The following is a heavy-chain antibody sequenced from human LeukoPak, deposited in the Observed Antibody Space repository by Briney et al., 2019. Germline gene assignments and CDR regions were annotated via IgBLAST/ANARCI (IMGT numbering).Heavy chain of an antibody. D-gene: IGHD3-3*01. CDR2: GSESGGT. J-gene: IGHJ5*02. V-gene: IGHV4-34*01. CDR1: GGSLNGHY. Sequence: SETLSLTCAVYGGSLNGHYWSWIRQPPGKGLEWIGEGSESGGTKFNPSLKSRVTISADTSKNQFSLKVKSVTAADTAVYYCAKNGQSGFSFDPWGQGTLVIVSS. CDR3: AKNGQSGFSFDP.